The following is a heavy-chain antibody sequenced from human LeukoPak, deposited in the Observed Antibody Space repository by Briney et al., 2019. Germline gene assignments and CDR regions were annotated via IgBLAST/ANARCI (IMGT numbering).Heavy chain of an antibody. D-gene: IGHD3-10*01. CDR1: GFTFSNYA. J-gene: IGHJ6*03. CDR2: ISGSGGNT. CDR3: ARSLRVRGVPDYMDV. V-gene: IGHV3-23*01. Sequence: PGGSLRLSCAASGFTFSNYAMSWVRQAPGKGLEWVSCISGSGGNTYYADTVKGRFTISRDNSKNTLYLQMNSLRADDTAVYYCARSLRVRGVPDYMDVWGKGTTVTISS.